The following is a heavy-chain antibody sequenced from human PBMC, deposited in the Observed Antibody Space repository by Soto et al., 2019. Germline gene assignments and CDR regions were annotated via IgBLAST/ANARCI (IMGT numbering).Heavy chain of an antibody. CDR2: IIPILGIA. CDR1: GGTFSSYT. J-gene: IGHJ6*03. V-gene: IGHV1-69*04. Sequence: GASVKVSCKASGGTFSSYTISWVRQAPGQGLEWMGRIIPILGIANYAQKFQGRVTITADKSTSTAYMELSSLRSEDTAVYYCARDLAPPYKVRDTAMVSYYYYYMDVWGKGTMVTVSS. CDR3: ARDLAPPYKVRDTAMVSYYYYYMDV. D-gene: IGHD5-18*01.